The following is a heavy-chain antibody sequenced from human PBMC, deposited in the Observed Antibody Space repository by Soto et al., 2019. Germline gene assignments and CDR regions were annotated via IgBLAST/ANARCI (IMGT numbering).Heavy chain of an antibody. D-gene: IGHD2-2*01. CDR1: GYTFTSYA. V-gene: IGHV1-3*01. CDR2: INAGNGNT. Sequence: ASVKVSCKASGYTFTSYAMHWVRQAPGQRLEWMGWINAGNGNTKYSQKLQGRVTVTRDTSASTAYMELSSLRSEDTAVYYCAVGEVVPAANYDFYGMDVWGQGTTVTVSS. CDR3: AVGEVVPAANYDFYGMDV. J-gene: IGHJ6*01.